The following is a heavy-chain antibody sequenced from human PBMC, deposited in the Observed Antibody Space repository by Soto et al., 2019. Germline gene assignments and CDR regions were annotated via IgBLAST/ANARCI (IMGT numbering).Heavy chain of an antibody. CDR2: IYYSGST. J-gene: IGHJ4*02. V-gene: IGHV4-39*01. CDR1: GGSITSSSYY. CDR3: VSPEGYYDSSGYTLDY. D-gene: IGHD3-22*01. Sequence: PSETLSLTCTVSGGSITSSSYYWGWIRQPPGKGLEWIGSIYYSGSTYYNPSLKSRVTISVDTSKNQFSLKLNSVTAADTAVYYCVSPEGYYDSSGYTLDYWGQGTLVAVS.